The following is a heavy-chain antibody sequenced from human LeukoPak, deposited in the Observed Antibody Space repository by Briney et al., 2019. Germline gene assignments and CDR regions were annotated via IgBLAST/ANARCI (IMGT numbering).Heavy chain of an antibody. D-gene: IGHD3-10*01. J-gene: IGHJ4*02. CDR2: IKHDGSEK. CDR1: GFTLSRYW. V-gene: IGHV3-7*04. CDR3: ARDRDYYNYFEY. Sequence: GGSLRLSCAASGFTLSRYWMSWVRQAPGKGLEWVANIKHDGSEKYYVDSVKGRFTISRDNAKNPLYLQMNSLRGEDTAVYYCARDRDYYNYFEYWGQGTLVTVSS.